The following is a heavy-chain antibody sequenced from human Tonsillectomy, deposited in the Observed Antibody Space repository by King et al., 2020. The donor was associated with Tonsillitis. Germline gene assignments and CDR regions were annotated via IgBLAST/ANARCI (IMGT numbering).Heavy chain of an antibody. V-gene: IGHV3-7*03. CDR1: GFTFSSYW. J-gene: IGHJ6*02. Sequence: EVQLVESGGGLVQPGGSLRLSCAASGFTFSSYWMSWVRQAPGKGLEWVANIKQDGSEKYYVDSVKGRFTISRDNAKNSLYLHMNSLRAEDTAVYYCAREDYYDSSDSSDYYGKISRNYYYGMDVWGQGTTVTVSS. CDR2: IKQDGSEK. CDR3: AREDYYDSSDSSDYYGKISRNYYYGMDV. D-gene: IGHD3-22*01.